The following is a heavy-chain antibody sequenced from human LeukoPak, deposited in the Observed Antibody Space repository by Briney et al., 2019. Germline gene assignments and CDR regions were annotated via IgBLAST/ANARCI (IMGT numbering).Heavy chain of an antibody. CDR1: GFIFSSYA. V-gene: IGHV3-23*01. D-gene: IGHD3-10*01. CDR2: ISGSGGST. CDR3: AKQGGGSGSTNCFDY. J-gene: IGHJ4*02. Sequence: GGSLRLSCAASGFIFSSYAMSWVRQAPGKGLEWVSAISGSGGSTYYADSVKGRFTISRDNSKNTLYLQMNSLRAEDTAVYYCAKQGGGSGSTNCFDYWGQGTLVTVSS.